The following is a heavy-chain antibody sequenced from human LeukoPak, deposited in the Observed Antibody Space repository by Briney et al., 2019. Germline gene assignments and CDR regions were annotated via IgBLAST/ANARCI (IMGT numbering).Heavy chain of an antibody. CDR1: GSTFSSYS. V-gene: IGHV3-21*01. CDR3: AREEEYYYGSGSYCY. Sequence: GGSLRLSCAASGSTFSSYSMNWVRQAPGKGLEWVSSISSSSSCIYYADSVKGRFTISRDNAKNSLYLQMNSLRAEDTAVYYCAREEEYYYGSGSYCYWGQGTLVTVSS. J-gene: IGHJ4*02. D-gene: IGHD3-10*01. CDR2: ISSSSSCI.